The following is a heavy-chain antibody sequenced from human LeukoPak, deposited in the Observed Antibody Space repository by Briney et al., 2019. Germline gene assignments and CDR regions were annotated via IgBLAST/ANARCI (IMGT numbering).Heavy chain of an antibody. V-gene: IGHV4-34*01. D-gene: IGHD3-9*01. Sequence: PSGTMSLTCAVYGGSFSGYYWSWIRQPPGKGLEWIGEINHSGSTNYNPSLKSRVTISVDTSKNQFSLKLSSVTAADTAVYYCARVQFVLRYFDWIDYWGQGTLVTVSS. J-gene: IGHJ4*02. CDR2: INHSGST. CDR1: GGSFSGYY. CDR3: ARVQFVLRYFDWIDY.